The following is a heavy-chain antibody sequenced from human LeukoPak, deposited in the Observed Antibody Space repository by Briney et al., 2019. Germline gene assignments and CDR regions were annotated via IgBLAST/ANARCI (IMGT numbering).Heavy chain of an antibody. CDR3: ARGGSSGWHFYFDY. D-gene: IGHD6-19*01. J-gene: IGHJ4*02. CDR2: IYPGDSDT. V-gene: IGHV5-51*03. CDR1: GYRFTSYW. Sequence: GESLKISCKGSGYRFTSYWIGWVRQMPGKGLEWMGIIYPGDSDTRYSPSFQGQVTISADRSITTAFLQWNSLKASDTAMSYCARGGSSGWHFYFDYWGQGTLVTASS.